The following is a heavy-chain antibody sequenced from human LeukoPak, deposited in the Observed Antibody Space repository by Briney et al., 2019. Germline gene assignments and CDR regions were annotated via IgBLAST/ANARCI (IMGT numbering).Heavy chain of an antibody. CDR1: GFTFSSCV. CDR2: ISGSGNNA. J-gene: IGHJ6*02. CDR3: AKMKVGGPPLTTRTYGMDV. D-gene: IGHD2-15*01. Sequence: PGRSLRLSCAASGFTFSSCVMTWVRQAPGKGLEWVSDISGSGNNAYYADSVKGRFTISRDNSKNTLYLQMNSLRAEDTAVYYCAKMKVGGPPLTTRTYGMDVWGQGTTVTVSS. V-gene: IGHV3-23*01.